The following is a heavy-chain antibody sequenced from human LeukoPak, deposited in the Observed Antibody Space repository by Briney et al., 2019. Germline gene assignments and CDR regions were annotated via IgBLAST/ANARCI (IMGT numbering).Heavy chain of an antibody. V-gene: IGHV1-46*01. CDR3: ARVTSPARRGRTLVAAAATPFDY. CDR1: GYTFTGYY. D-gene: IGHD2-15*01. J-gene: IGHJ4*02. Sequence: GASVKVSCKASGYTFTGYYMHWVRQAPGQGLEWMGVINPGGGRTTYAQKFQDRVNMTRDTSTSTVYMELSGLTSADTAVYFCARVTSPARRGRTLVAAAATPFDYWGQGTLVTVSS. CDR2: INPGGGRT.